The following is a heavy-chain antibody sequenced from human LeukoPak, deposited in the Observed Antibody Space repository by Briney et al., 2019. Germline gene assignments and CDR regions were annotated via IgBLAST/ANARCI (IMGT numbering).Heavy chain of an antibody. J-gene: IGHJ4*02. Sequence: GEALQISSKGSGYNFPNYWIAWVRRIPGKGLEWMGSIYPSDSDTRYSPSFQGQVTISADKSTTTAYLQWSSLKASDTAIYYCARREPSYSSSWALDYWGQGTLVTVSS. V-gene: IGHV5-51*01. CDR1: GYNFPNYW. CDR2: IYPSDSDT. CDR3: ARREPSYSSSWALDY. D-gene: IGHD6-13*01.